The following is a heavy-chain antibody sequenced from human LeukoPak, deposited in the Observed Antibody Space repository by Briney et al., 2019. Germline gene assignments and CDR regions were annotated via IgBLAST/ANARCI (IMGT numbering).Heavy chain of an antibody. CDR3: ARQPSSGWLYNWFDP. D-gene: IGHD6-19*01. Sequence: PSETLSLTCTVSGGSISSSSYYWGWIRQPPGKGLEWIGSIYYSGSTYYNPSLKSRVTISVDTSKNQFSLKLSSVTAADTSVYDCARQPSSGWLYNWFDPWGQGTLVTVSS. J-gene: IGHJ5*02. CDR2: IYYSGST. CDR1: GGSISSSSYY. V-gene: IGHV4-39*01.